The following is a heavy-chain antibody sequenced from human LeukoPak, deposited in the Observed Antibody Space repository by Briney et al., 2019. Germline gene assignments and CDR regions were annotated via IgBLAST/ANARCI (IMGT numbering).Heavy chain of an antibody. CDR2: MNPNSGNT. CDR3: ARGASRSFDY. V-gene: IGHV1-8*03. J-gene: IGHJ4*02. Sequence: ASVKVSCKASGYTFTTYDINWVRQATGQGLEWMGWMNPNSGNTGYAQKFQGRVSITRNTSIRTAYMELSSLRSDDTAVYYCARGASRSFDYWGQGTLVTVSS. CDR1: GYTFTTYD.